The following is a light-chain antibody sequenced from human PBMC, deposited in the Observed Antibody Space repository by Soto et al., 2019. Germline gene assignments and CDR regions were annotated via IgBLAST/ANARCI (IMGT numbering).Light chain of an antibody. Sequence: EIVLTQSPGTLSLSPGERATLSCRASQSVSSSYLAWYQQKLGQAPRLLIYGASSRATGIPDRFSGSGSGTDFTLTIGSLEPEDFAVYYCQQYGSSPYTFGQGTKLEIK. CDR1: QSVSSSY. V-gene: IGKV3-20*01. J-gene: IGKJ2*01. CDR3: QQYGSSPYT. CDR2: GAS.